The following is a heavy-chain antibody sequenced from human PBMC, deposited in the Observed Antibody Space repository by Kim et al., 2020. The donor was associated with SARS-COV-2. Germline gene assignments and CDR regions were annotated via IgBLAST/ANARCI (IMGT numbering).Heavy chain of an antibody. CDR3: ARDYRSGLDTFDI. V-gene: IGHV1-18*01. CDR2: IDTYNGRT. Sequence: ASVKVSCKASGYTFTDYGISWVRQAPGQGLEWMGWIDTYNGRTNYAQKLRGRVTMTTDTSTSTTYMELRSLRSEDTAVFYCARDYRSGLDTFDIWGQGTM. CDR1: GYTFTDYG. D-gene: IGHD6-19*01. J-gene: IGHJ3*02.